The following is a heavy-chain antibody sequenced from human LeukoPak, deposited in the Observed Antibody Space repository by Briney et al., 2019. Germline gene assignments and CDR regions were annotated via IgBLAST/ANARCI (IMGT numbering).Heavy chain of an antibody. V-gene: IGHV1-18*01. CDR3: ARSNYDFWSGYSGENWFDP. J-gene: IGHJ5*02. Sequence: ASVKVSCKASGYTFTSYGISWVRRAPGQGLEWMGWISAYNGNTNYAQKLQGRVTMTTDTSTSTAYMELRSLRSDDTAVYYCARSNYDFWSGYSGENWFDPWGQGTLVTVSS. CDR2: ISAYNGNT. CDR1: GYTFTSYG. D-gene: IGHD3-3*01.